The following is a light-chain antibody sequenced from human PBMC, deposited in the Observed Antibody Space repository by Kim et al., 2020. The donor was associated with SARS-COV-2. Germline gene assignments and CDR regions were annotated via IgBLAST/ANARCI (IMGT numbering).Light chain of an antibody. V-gene: IGLV1-44*01. CDR2: TNN. Sequence: QSVLSQPPSVSGTPGQRVSISCSGGAPNIGTNAVNWYQHVPGTAPRLLIQTNNDRASGVPDRFSGSKSGTSAPLAIRGLQSEDEADYYCAAWDDGLNAYVFGTGTKVTVL. CDR3: AAWDDGLNAYV. CDR1: APNIGTNA. J-gene: IGLJ1*01.